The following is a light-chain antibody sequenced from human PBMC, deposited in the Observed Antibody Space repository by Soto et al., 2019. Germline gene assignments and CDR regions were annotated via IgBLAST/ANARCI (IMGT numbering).Light chain of an antibody. J-gene: IGLJ2*01. CDR3: ASWDDSLNGPL. CDR1: SSNIGSNT. CDR2: SNN. Sequence: QPVLTQPPSASGTPGQRVTIFCSGSSSNIGSNTVNWYQQLPGTAPKLLIYSNNQRPSGVPDRFSGSKSGTSASLAISGLQSEDEADYYCASWDDSLNGPLFGGGTKLTVL. V-gene: IGLV1-44*01.